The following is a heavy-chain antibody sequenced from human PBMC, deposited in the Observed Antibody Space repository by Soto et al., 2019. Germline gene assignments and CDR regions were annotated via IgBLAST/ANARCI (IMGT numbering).Heavy chain of an antibody. CDR2: IKQDGSEK. J-gene: IGHJ4*02. Sequence: GGSLRLSCAASGFTFSSYWMSWVRQAPGKGLEWVANIKQDGSEKYYVDSVKGRFTISRDNAKNSLYLQMNSLRAEDTAVYYCARDGYGSGSYRIYWGQGTLVTVSS. CDR1: GFTFSSYW. D-gene: IGHD3-10*01. CDR3: ARDGYGSGSYRIY. V-gene: IGHV3-7*01.